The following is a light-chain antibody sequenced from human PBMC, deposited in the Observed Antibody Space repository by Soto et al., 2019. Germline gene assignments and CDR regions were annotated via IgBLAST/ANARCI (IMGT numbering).Light chain of an antibody. CDR3: QQIYSSPPT. CDR2: AAS. J-gene: IGKJ1*01. V-gene: IGKV1-39*01. Sequence: DIQMTQSPSSLSASVEDRVIITCRASQSISSHLNWYQQKPWKAPKLLIFAASSLQSGVPSSFSGSRSGPDFTLTSSSLQPEDFATYYCQQIYSSPPTCGQGAKVEIK. CDR1: QSISSH.